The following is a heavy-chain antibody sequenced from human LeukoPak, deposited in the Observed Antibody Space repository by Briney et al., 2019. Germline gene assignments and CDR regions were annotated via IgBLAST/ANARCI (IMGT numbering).Heavy chain of an antibody. V-gene: IGHV4-59*01. J-gene: IGHJ4*02. CDR1: GGSISSYY. CDR2: IYYSGST. Sequence: SETLSLTCTVSGGSISSYYWNWIRQPPGKGLEWIGYIYYSGSTNYNPSLKSRVTISVDTSKNQFSLKLSSVTAADTAVYYCARSKYYYDSSGYLGYWGQGTLVTVSS. CDR3: ARSKYYYDSSGYLGY. D-gene: IGHD3-22*01.